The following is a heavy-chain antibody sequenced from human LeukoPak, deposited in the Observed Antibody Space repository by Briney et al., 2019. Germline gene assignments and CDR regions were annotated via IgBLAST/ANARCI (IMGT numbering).Heavy chain of an antibody. J-gene: IGHJ4*02. D-gene: IGHD5-18*01. CDR3: ARGVRGYSHGSRFDY. Sequence: GGSLRLSCAASGFTVSSNYMSWVRQAPGKGLEWVSIIYDGGRTNYADSVKGRFTISRDNSKNTLYLQMNSLRAEDTAVYYRARGVRGYSHGSRFDYWGQGTLVTVSS. V-gene: IGHV3-53*01. CDR1: GFTVSSNY. CDR2: IYDGGRT.